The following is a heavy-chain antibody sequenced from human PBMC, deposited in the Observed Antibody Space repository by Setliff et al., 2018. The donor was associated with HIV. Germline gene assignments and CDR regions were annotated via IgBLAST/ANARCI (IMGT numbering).Heavy chain of an antibody. V-gene: IGHV4-39*01. CDR2: IYYSGAT. CDR1: GGSININNYY. Sequence: PSETLSLTCTVSGGSININNYYWGWFRQPPGKGLEWIGSIYYSGATYYKPSLKSRLTIAIDTSKNQFSLKLRSVTAADTAVYYCARGLVVVTDSDYDTNYYYYYYMDVWGKGTTVTVSS. J-gene: IGHJ6*03. D-gene: IGHD5-12*01. CDR3: ARGLVVVTDSDYDTNYYYYYYMDV.